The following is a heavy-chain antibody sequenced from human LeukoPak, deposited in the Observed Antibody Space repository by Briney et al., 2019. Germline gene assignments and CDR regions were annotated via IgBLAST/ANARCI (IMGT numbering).Heavy chain of an antibody. Sequence: GGSLRLSCAASGFTFSSDAMSCVRQAPGKGLEWVSAITGSGTGTYYADSVNGRFTISRDDSKNTLYLQMNSLRAEDTAVYYCARMGKGTLDYWGQGTLVTVSS. CDR3: ARMGKGTLDY. J-gene: IGHJ4*02. D-gene: IGHD1-1*01. V-gene: IGHV3-23*01. CDR2: ITGSGTGT. CDR1: GFTFSSDA.